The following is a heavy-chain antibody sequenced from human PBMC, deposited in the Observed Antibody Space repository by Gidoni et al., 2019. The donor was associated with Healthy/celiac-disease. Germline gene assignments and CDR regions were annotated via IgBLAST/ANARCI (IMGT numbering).Heavy chain of an antibody. V-gene: IGHV4-39*01. CDR1: GGSISSSSYY. Sequence: QLQLQESGPGLVKPSETLSLTCTVSGGSISSSSYYWGWIRQPPGKGLEWIGSIYYSGSTYYNPSLKSRVTISVDTSKNQFSLKLSSVTAADTAVYYCARPQQQLAPGPFDYWGQGTLVTVSS. D-gene: IGHD6-13*01. J-gene: IGHJ4*02. CDR2: IYYSGST. CDR3: ARPQQQLAPGPFDY.